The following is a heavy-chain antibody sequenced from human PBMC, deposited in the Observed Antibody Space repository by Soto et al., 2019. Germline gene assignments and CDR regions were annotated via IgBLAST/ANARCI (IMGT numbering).Heavy chain of an antibody. Sequence: SETLSLTCTVSGCSISSYYWSWIRQPPGKGLEWIGYIYYSGSTNYNPSLKSRVTISVDTSKNQFSLKLSSVTAADTAVYYCARTNIVATTYYYYYYMDVWGKGTTVTVSS. D-gene: IGHD5-12*01. CDR1: GCSISSYY. CDR2: IYYSGST. V-gene: IGHV4-59*01. CDR3: ARTNIVATTYYYYYYMDV. J-gene: IGHJ6*03.